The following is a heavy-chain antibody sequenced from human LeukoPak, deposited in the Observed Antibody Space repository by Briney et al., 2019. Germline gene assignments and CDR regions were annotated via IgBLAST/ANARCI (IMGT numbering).Heavy chain of an antibody. CDR1: GGSFRGYY. J-gene: IGHJ5*02. V-gene: IGHV4-34*01. D-gene: IGHD2-8*01. Sequence: SETLSLTCAVYGGSFRGYYWSWIRQPPGKGLEWIGEINHSGSTNYNPSLKSRVTISVDTSKNQFSLKLSSVTAADTAVYYCARGFRVIDPWGQGTLVTVSS. CDR3: ARGFRVIDP. CDR2: INHSGST.